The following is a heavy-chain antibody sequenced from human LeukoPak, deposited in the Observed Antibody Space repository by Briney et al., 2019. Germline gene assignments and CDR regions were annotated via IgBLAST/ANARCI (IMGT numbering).Heavy chain of an antibody. CDR3: ACHRDYYGSGSYLAFDI. Sequence: GASVKVSCKASGYTSTGYYMHWVRQAPGQGLEWMGWINPNSGGTNYAQKFQGRVTMTRDTSISTAYMELSRLRSDDTAVYYCACHRDYYGSGSYLAFDIWGQGTMVTVSS. V-gene: IGHV1-2*02. J-gene: IGHJ3*02. CDR1: GYTSTGYY. CDR2: INPNSGGT. D-gene: IGHD3-10*01.